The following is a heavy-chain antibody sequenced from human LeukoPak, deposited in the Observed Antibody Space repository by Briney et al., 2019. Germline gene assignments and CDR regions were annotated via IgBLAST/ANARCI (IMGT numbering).Heavy chain of an antibody. CDR2: TSYDGSNK. V-gene: IGHV3-30-3*01. CDR3: ARGKSGYYSPFDY. D-gene: IGHD2/OR15-2a*01. Sequence: GRSLRLSCAASGFTFSGSAMPWVRQAPGKGLEWLALTSYDGSNKDYADSVKGRSTISRDNSKNTMYLEMNSLRAEDTAVYYCARGKSGYYSPFDYWGQGTLVTVSS. CDR1: GFTFSGSA. J-gene: IGHJ4*02.